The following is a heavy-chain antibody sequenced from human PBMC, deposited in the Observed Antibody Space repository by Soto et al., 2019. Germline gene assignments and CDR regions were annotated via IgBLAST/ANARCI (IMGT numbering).Heavy chain of an antibody. D-gene: IGHD3-10*01. Sequence: PGESLKISCKGSGYSFINYWIVWVRQMPGKGLEWMGLIYPGDSDTRYSPSFQGQVTMSADKSISTAYLQWSSLKASDTAMYYCARCTGWGEYLDSWGQGTLVTVSS. CDR1: GYSFINYW. V-gene: IGHV5-51*01. CDR2: IYPGDSDT. J-gene: IGHJ4*02. CDR3: ARCTGWGEYLDS.